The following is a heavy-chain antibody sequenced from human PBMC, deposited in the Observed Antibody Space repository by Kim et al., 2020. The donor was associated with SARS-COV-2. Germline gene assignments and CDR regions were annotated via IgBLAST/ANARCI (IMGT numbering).Heavy chain of an antibody. V-gene: IGHV4-31*03. CDR3: ARGYYYHSSGYSAYYFDY. CDR2: IYYSGST. J-gene: IGHJ4*02. Sequence: SETLSLTCTVSGGSISSGAYYWSWIPQHPGMGLEWIVYIYYSGSTYYNPSLKRRVNIAVHTTKNQFSLKLSSVTAADAAVYYCARGYYYHSSGYSAYYFDYWGQVTLGTLPS. D-gene: IGHD3-22*01. CDR1: GGSISSGAYY.